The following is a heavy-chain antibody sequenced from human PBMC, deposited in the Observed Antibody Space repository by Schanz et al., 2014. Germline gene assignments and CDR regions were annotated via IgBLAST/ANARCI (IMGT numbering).Heavy chain of an antibody. CDR3: ANNWNLDY. D-gene: IGHD1-20*01. V-gene: IGHV3-23*04. CDR1: GFTFSGFW. CDR2: ISGRDGRT. J-gene: IGHJ4*02. Sequence: EVPLVASGGGLVQPGGSLRLSCAASGFTFSGFWRTWVRQAPGIGLKWVSAISGRDGRTYYAASVRGRFTISRDNSKNTLYLQSTSLRAEDTSVYYCANNWNLDYWGQGTLVTVSS.